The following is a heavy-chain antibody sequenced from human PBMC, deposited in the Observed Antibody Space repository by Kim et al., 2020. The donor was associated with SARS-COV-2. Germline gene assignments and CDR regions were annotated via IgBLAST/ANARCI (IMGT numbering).Heavy chain of an antibody. D-gene: IGHD4-17*01. CDR1: GGSISSYY. CDR2: IYYSGST. CDR3: ASASGDYIGFAFDI. V-gene: IGHV4-59*01. J-gene: IGHJ3*02. Sequence: SETLSLTCTVSGGSISSYYWSWIRQPPGKGLEWIGYIYYSGSTNYNPSLKSRVTISVDTSKNQFSLKLSSVTAADTAVYYCASASGDYIGFAFDIWGQGTMVTVSS.